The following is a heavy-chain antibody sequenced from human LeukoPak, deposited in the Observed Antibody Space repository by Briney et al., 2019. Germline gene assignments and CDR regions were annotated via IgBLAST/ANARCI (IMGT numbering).Heavy chain of an antibody. Sequence: PGGSLRLSCAASGFTFSSSAMSWVRQAPGKGLEWVAAISDTGRLSYCADSVNGRFTISRDNSKNTLSLQMNSLRAADTAVYYCAKVSGGGLYYDGMDVWGQGTTVTVSS. D-gene: IGHD1-14*01. CDR2: ISDTGRLS. CDR3: AKVSGGGLYYDGMDV. CDR1: GFTFSSSA. V-gene: IGHV3-23*01. J-gene: IGHJ6*02.